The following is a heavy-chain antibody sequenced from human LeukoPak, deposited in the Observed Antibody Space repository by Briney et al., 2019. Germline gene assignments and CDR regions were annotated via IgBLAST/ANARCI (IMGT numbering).Heavy chain of an antibody. D-gene: IGHD3-22*01. CDR2: ISWNSGSI. CDR1: GFTFDDYA. Sequence: GGSLRLSCAASGFTFDDYAMHWVRQAPGKGLEWVSGISWNSGSIGYADSVKGRFTISRDNAKNSLYLQMNSLRAEDTALYYCAKDIYRVVVTPDAFDIWGQGTMVTVSS. J-gene: IGHJ3*02. V-gene: IGHV3-9*01. CDR3: AKDIYRVVVTPDAFDI.